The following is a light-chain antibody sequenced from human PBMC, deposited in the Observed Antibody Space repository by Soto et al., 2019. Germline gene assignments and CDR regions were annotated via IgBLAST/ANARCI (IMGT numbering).Light chain of an antibody. V-gene: IGKV3-11*01. CDR3: QQRSNWPWT. J-gene: IGKJ1*01. Sequence: EIVLTQSPATLSVSPGERATLSCRGSQSVTSNLAWYQQKPGQAPRLLIYDASNRATGIPARFSGSGSGTDFTLTISSLEPEDFAVYYCQQRSNWPWTFGQGTKVDIK. CDR1: QSVTSN. CDR2: DAS.